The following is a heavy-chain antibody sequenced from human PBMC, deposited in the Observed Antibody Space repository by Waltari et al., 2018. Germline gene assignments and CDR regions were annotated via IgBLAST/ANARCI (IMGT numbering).Heavy chain of an antibody. CDR3: ARGGGGDWEWFDP. CDR1: GGSISGFY. V-gene: IGHV4-59*01. Sequence: QVQLQESGPSLLKPSETLSLICTVSGGSISGFYWSWVRQPPGKELDWIGYICYTGSTNFNPSLKWSVTTSVDTSKNQFSLKLSSVTAADTAFYYCARGGGGDWEWFDPWGQGTLVTVSA. CDR2: ICYTGST. J-gene: IGHJ5*02. D-gene: IGHD2-21*02.